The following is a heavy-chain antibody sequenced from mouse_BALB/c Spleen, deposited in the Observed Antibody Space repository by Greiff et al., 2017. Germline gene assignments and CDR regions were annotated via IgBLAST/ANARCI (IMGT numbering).Heavy chain of an antibody. CDR2: INPDSSTI. Sequence: EVKLEESGGGLVQPGGSLKLSCAASGFDFSRYWMSWVRQAPGKGLEWIGEINPDSSTINYTPSLKDKFIISRDNAKNTLYLQMSKVRSEDTALYYCARPIYDGYYAMDYWGQGTSVTVSS. CDR1: GFDFSRYW. V-gene: IGHV4-1*02. J-gene: IGHJ4*01. D-gene: IGHD2-3*01. CDR3: ARPIYDGYYAMDY.